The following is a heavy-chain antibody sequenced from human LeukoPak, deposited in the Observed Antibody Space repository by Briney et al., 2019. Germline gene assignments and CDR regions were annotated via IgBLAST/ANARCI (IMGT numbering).Heavy chain of an antibody. CDR2: IKQDGSEK. J-gene: IGHJ3*02. CDR3: ARGLVTLRLGAGYGDDNVYAFDI. Sequence: GGSLRLSCAASGFTFSDNYMTWVRQAPGKGLEWVANIKQDGSEKYYVDSVKGRFTISRDNAKNSLYLQMNSLRAEDTAVYYCARGLVTLRLGAGYGDDNVYAFDIWGQGTMVTVSS. V-gene: IGHV3-7*01. CDR1: GFTFSDNY. D-gene: IGHD4-17*01.